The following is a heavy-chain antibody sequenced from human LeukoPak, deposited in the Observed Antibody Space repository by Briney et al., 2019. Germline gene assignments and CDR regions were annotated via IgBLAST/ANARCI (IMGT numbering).Heavy chain of an antibody. V-gene: IGHV3-30*18. CDR2: ISYDGNNE. CDR3: AKDVESNYDYYNALYV. CDR1: GFIFSSYG. D-gene: IGHD5-24*01. J-gene: IGHJ6*02. Sequence: GGSLRLSCAASGFIFSSYGMHRVRQAPGKGLEWVEVISYDGNNEYYADSVKGRFTISRDNSKNTLYLQMNSLRVADTAVYYCAKDVESNYDYYNALYVWGQGTTVTVSS.